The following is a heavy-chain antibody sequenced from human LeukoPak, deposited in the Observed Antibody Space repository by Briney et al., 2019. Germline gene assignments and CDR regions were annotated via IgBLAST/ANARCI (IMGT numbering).Heavy chain of an antibody. CDR2: TYPGDSDT. CDR3: ARRYRSGWSGLDY. CDR1: GYSFTSYW. V-gene: IGHV5-51*01. J-gene: IGHJ4*02. Sequence: PGESLKISCKGSGYSFTSYWIGWVRQMPGKGLEWMGITYPGDSDTRYSPSFQGQVTISADKSISTAYLQWSSLKASDTAMYYCARRYRSGWSGLDYWGQGTLVTVSS. D-gene: IGHD6-19*01.